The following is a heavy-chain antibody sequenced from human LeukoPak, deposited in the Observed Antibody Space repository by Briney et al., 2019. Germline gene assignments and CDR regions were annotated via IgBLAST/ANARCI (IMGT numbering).Heavy chain of an antibody. V-gene: IGHV4-59*01. CDR3: AGGPAVTTNDC. Sequence: PSETLTLTCTVSGASISSYYWTWIRQTPGKGLEWIGYIHYTGSTNYNPSLKSRVTISVDTSKGQFSLDLISVTAADPAVYYCAGGPAVTTNDCRGQGTLVTVFS. CDR1: GASISSYY. J-gene: IGHJ4*02. D-gene: IGHD4-17*01. CDR2: IHYTGST.